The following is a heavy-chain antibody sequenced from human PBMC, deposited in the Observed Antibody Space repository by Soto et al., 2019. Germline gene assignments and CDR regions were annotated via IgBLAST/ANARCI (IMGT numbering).Heavy chain of an antibody. V-gene: IGHV1-8*01. D-gene: IGHD3-3*01. J-gene: IGHJ6*03. Sequence: QVPLVQSGAEVKKPGASVKVSCKASGYTFTSYDINWVRQATGQGLEWMGWMNPNRGNTGYAQKLQGRVTMTRNTSISTGYMELSSLRSEETAVYYRARERYYDFWSAVYTLGYYYYMDVWGKGTTVTVSS. CDR3: ARERYYDFWSAVYTLGYYYYMDV. CDR1: GYTFTSYD. CDR2: MNPNRGNT.